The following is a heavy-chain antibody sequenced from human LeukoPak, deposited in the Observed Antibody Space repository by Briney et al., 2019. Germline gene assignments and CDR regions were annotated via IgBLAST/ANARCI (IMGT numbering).Heavy chain of an antibody. Sequence: PGGSLRLSCAASGFTFSSYWMHWVRQAPGKGLVWVSRINSDGSSTSYADSVKGRFTISRDNAKNTVYLQMNSLGAEDTAVFYCARETRGIAAAGNWFDPWGQGTLVTVSS. CDR2: INSDGSST. CDR1: GFTFSSYW. D-gene: IGHD6-13*01. V-gene: IGHV3-74*01. CDR3: ARETRGIAAAGNWFDP. J-gene: IGHJ5*02.